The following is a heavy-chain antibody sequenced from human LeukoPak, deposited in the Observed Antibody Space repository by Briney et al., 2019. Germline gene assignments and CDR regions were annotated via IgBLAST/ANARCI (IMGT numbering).Heavy chain of an antibody. V-gene: IGHV4-61*02. CDR2: IYTSGST. CDR1: GGSISSGDYY. CDR3: ARVADFWSGYPDAFDI. Sequence: SQTLSLTCTVSGGSISSGDYYWSWIRHPAGKGLEWIGRIYTSGSTNYNPSLKSRVTMSVDTSKNQFSLKLSSVTAADTAVYYCARVADFWSGYPDAFDIWGQGTMVTVSS. J-gene: IGHJ3*02. D-gene: IGHD3-3*01.